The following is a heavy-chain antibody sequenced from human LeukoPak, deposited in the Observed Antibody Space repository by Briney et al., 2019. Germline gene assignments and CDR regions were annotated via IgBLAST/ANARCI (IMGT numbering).Heavy chain of an antibody. CDR2: INPNSGGT. V-gene: IGHV1-2*02. CDR3: ARGIVVVPAASYYFDY. J-gene: IGHJ4*02. Sequence: ASVKVSCKASGYTFTGYYMPWVRQAPGQGLEWMGWINPNSGGTNYAQKFQGRVTMTRDTSISTAYMELSRLRSDDTAVYYCARGIVVVPAASYYFDYWGQGTLVTVSS. CDR1: GYTFTGYY. D-gene: IGHD2-2*01.